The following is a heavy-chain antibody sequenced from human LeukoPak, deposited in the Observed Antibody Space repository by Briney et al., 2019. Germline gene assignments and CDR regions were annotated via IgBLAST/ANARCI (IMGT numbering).Heavy chain of an antibody. CDR2: VYYSGST. V-gene: IGHV4-61*01. CDR3: AREVIVGATGYYYYGMDV. D-gene: IGHD1-26*01. Sequence: SETLSLTCTVSGVSVSSGSYFWTWLRQPPGKGLEWIGYVYYSGSTNYNPSLKSRVTISVDTSKNQFSLKVSSVTAADTAVYYCAREVIVGATGYYYYGMDVWGQGTTVTVSS. CDR1: GVSVSSGSYF. J-gene: IGHJ6*02.